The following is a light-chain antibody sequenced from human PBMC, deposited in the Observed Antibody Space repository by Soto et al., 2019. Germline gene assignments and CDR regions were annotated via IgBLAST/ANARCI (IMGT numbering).Light chain of an antibody. J-gene: IGKJ1*01. V-gene: IGKV4-1*01. CDR1: QSVLYSSNNKNY. Sequence: DIVMTQSPDSLAVSLGERATINCKSSQSVLYSSNNKNYLAWYQQKPRQPPKLLIYWASTRESGVPDRFSGSGSGTDFTLTISSLQAEDVAVYYCQQYYNSPWTFGHGTKVEIK. CDR2: WAS. CDR3: QQYYNSPWT.